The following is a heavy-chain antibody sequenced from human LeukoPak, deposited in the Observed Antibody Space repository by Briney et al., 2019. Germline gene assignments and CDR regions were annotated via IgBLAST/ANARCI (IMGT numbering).Heavy chain of an antibody. Sequence: SETLSLTCTCSGGSISGYYWSGIRQPPGKGLEYIAHIHYSGSTDYNPSLKSRVTISVDTSKNQFSPKMSSVSAADTDVYYCARLNLIGSSPVHHFDYWGEGILVTVSS. J-gene: IGHJ4*02. CDR3: ARLNLIGSSPVHHFDY. V-gene: IGHV4-59*08. CDR2: IHYSGST. D-gene: IGHD6-13*01. CDR1: GGSISGYY.